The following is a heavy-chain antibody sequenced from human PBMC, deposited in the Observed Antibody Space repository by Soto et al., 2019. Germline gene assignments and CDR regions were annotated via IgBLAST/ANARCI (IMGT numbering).Heavy chain of an antibody. CDR1: GFTFSSYG. J-gene: IGHJ6*02. CDR3: ARDYDYVWGSYRSDGMDV. D-gene: IGHD3-16*02. V-gene: IGHV3-33*01. CDR2: VWYDGSNK. Sequence: LRLSCAASGFTFSSYGMHWVRQAPGKGLEWVAVVWYDGSNKYYADSVKGRFTISRDNSKNTLYLQMNSLRAEDTAVYYCARDYDYVWGSYRSDGMDVWGQGTTVTVSS.